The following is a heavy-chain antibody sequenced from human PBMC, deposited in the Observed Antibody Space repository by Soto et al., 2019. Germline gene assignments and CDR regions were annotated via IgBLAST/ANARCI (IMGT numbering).Heavy chain of an antibody. CDR1: GFTFSNAW. J-gene: IGHJ4*02. CDR3: TTEMRGSSWYIRYFDY. V-gene: IGHV3-15*07. CDR2: IKSKTDGGTT. D-gene: IGHD6-13*01. Sequence: EVQLVESGGGLVKPGGSLRLSCAASGFTFSNAWMNWVRQAPGKGLEWVGRIKSKTDGGTTDYAAPVKGRFTISRDDSKNPLYLQMNSLKTEDTAVYYCTTEMRGSSWYIRYFDYWGQGTLVTVSS.